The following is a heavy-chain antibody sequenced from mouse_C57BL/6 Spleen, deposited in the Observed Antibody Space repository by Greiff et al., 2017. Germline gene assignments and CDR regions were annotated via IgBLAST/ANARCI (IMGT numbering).Heavy chain of an antibody. V-gene: IGHV1-55*01. D-gene: IGHD2-1*01. CDR3: ARSRSELWYPDY. CDR1: GYTFTSYW. Sequence: QVQLQQPGAELVKPGASVKMSCKASGYTFTSYWITWVKQRPGQGLAWIGDIYPGSGSTNYNEKFKSKATLTVDTSSSTAYMQLSSLTSEDSAVYYCARSRSELWYPDYWGQGTSVTVSS. CDR2: IYPGSGST. J-gene: IGHJ4*01.